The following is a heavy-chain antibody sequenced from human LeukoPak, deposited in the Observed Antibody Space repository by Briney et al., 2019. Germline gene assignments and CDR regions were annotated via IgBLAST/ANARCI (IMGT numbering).Heavy chain of an antibody. V-gene: IGHV5-51*01. D-gene: IGHD6-19*01. Sequence: GEPLKISCKGSGYSFTSYWIGWVRQMPGKGLEWMGIIYPGDSDTRYSPSFQGQVTISADKSISTAYLQWSSLKASDTAMYYCASRSSGSFDAFDIWGQGTMVTVSS. J-gene: IGHJ3*02. CDR2: IYPGDSDT. CDR3: ASRSSGSFDAFDI. CDR1: GYSFTSYW.